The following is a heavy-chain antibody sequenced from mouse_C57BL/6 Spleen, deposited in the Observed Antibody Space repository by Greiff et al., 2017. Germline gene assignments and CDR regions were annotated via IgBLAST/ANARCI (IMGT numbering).Heavy chain of an antibody. CDR3: AREGFIYGSLDY. V-gene: IGHV3-6*01. D-gene: IGHD1-1*01. CDR2: ISYDGSN. CDR1: GYSITSGYY. Sequence: EVQLVESGPGLVKPSQSLSLTCSVTGYSITSGYYWNWIRQFPGNKLEWMGYISYDGSNNYNPSLKNRISITRDTSKNQFFLKLNSVTTEDTATYYCAREGFIYGSLDYWGQGTTLTVSS. J-gene: IGHJ2*01.